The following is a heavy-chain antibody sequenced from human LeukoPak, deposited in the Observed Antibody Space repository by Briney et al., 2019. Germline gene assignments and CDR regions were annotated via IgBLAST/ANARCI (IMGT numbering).Heavy chain of an antibody. CDR2: IYSDNT. CDR1: GFTVSSNS. CDR3: ATPARYCSSTSCYVLDY. V-gene: IGHV3-53*05. J-gene: IGHJ4*02. D-gene: IGHD2-2*01. Sequence: PGGSLRLSCTVSGFTVSSNSMSWVRQAPGKGLEWVSFIYSDNTHYSDSVKGRFTISRDNSKNTLYLQMNSLRSEDTAVYYCATPARYCSSTSCYVLDYWGQGTLVTVSS.